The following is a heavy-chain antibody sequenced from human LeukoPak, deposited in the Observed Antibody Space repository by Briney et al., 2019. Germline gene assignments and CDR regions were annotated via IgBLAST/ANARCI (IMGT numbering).Heavy chain of an antibody. J-gene: IGHJ6*03. CDR2: INHSGST. V-gene: IGHV4-34*01. D-gene: IGHD3-22*01. CDR1: GGSFSGFY. Sequence: SETLSLTCAVHGGSFSGFYWNWIRQPPGKGLEWIGEINHSGSTNYNPSLKSRVTISVDASKNQFSLKLSSVTAADTAVYYCARHFKSGSGYYYYYYYYMDVWGKGTTVTVSS. CDR3: ARHFKSGSGYYYYYYYYMDV.